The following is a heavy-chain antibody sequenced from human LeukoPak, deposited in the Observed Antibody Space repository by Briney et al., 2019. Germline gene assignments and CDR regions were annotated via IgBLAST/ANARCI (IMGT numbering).Heavy chain of an antibody. D-gene: IGHD3-16*02. CDR2: IKEDGSVQ. CDR3: VSVYLDA. J-gene: IGHJ6*02. V-gene: IGHV3-7*02. Sequence: GGSLRLSCAVSGFTFRNYWINWVRQAPGKGLEWVAQIKEDGSVQKYVDSVKGRFTISRDNAKNSLYLQMDSLRAEDTAVYYCVSVYLDAWGQGATVTVSS. CDR1: GFTFRNYW.